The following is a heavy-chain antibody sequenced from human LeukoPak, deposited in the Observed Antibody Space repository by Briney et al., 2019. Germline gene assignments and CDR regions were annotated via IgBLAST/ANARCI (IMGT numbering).Heavy chain of an antibody. CDR2: INHSGST. CDR3: AKTPVRAWYDFWSGFGYFDY. Sequence: SETLSLTCAVYGGSFSGYYWSWIRQPSGKGLEWIGEINHSGSTNYNPSLKSRVTISVDTSKNQFSLKLSSVTAADTAVYYCAKTPVRAWYDFWSGFGYFDYWGQGTLVTVSS. J-gene: IGHJ4*02. CDR1: GGSFSGYY. D-gene: IGHD3-3*01. V-gene: IGHV4-34*01.